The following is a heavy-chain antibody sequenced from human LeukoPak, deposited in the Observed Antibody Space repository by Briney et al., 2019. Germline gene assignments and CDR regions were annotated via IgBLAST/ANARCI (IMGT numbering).Heavy chain of an antibody. J-gene: IGHJ3*02. CDR2: INPSGGST. CDR3: ARDRAAYDAFDI. Sequence: ASVKVSCKASGYTFTSYYMHWVRQPPAQGLEWMGIINPSGGSTSYAQKFQGRVTMTRDTSTSTVYMELSSLRSEDTAVYYCARDRAAYDAFDIWGQGTMVTVSS. V-gene: IGHV1-46*01. CDR1: GYTFTSYY. D-gene: IGHD2-15*01.